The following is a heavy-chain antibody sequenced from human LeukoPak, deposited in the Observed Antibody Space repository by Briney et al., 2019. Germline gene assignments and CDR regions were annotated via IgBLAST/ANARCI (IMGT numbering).Heavy chain of an antibody. CDR3: AKDLARGYSYGYYYYYGMDV. CDR2: ISYDGSNK. CDR1: GFTFSSYA. D-gene: IGHD5-18*01. V-gene: IGHV3-30*18. Sequence: PGGSLRLSCAASGFTFSSYAMSWVRQAPGKGLEWVAVISYDGSNKYYADSVKGRFTISRDNSKNTLYLQMNSLRAEDTAVYYCAKDLARGYSYGYYYYYGMDVRGQGTTVTVSS. J-gene: IGHJ6*02.